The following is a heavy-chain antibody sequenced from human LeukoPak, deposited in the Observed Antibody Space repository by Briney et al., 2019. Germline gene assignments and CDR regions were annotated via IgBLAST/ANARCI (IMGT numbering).Heavy chain of an antibody. J-gene: IGHJ4*02. CDR3: ARGPVSSSGFFGY. CDR2: ISSSGGTI. D-gene: IGHD6-19*01. CDR1: GGSITSYY. V-gene: IGHV3-11*01. Sequence: LSLTCTVSGGSITSYYWSWIRQVPGKGLEWVSYISSSGGTISYADSVKGRFTISRDNAKNSLYLQMNSLRAEDTAVYYCARGPVSSSGFFGYWGQGTLVTVSS.